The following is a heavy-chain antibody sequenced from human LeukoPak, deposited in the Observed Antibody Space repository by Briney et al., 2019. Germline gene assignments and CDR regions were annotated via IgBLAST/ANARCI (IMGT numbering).Heavy chain of an antibody. CDR2: ISSSSSTI. CDR3: ARDDLDDYGDYVGDYYYGMDV. D-gene: IGHD4-17*01. Sequence: PGGSLRLSCAASGFTFSSYAMHWVRQAPGKGLEWVSYISSSSSTIYYADSVKGRFTISRDDAKNSLYLQMNSLRAEDTAVYYCARDDLDDYGDYVGDYYYGMDVWGQGTTVTVSS. J-gene: IGHJ6*02. CDR1: GFTFSSYA. V-gene: IGHV3-48*01.